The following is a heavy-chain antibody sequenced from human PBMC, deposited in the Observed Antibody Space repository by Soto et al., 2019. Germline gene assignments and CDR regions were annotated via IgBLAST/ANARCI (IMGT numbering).Heavy chain of an antibody. CDR1: GGSFSGYY. V-gene: IGHV4-34*01. Sequence: QVQLQQWGAGLLKPSETLSLTCAVYGGSFSGYYWSWIRQPPGKGLEWIGEINHSGSTNYNPSLKSRVTISVDTSKNQFSLKLSYVTAADTAVYYCARADEIYDYIWGSYAPGAFDIWGQGTMVTVSS. CDR2: INHSGST. J-gene: IGHJ3*02. CDR3: ARADEIYDYIWGSYAPGAFDI. D-gene: IGHD3-16*01.